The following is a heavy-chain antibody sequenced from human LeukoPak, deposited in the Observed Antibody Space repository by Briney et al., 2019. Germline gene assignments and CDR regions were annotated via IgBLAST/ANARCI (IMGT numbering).Heavy chain of an antibody. CDR1: GFIFCSHN. J-gene: IGHJ4*02. Sequence: GGSLGLSCGASGFIFCSHNMRWVRQAPGKGLGGVSANTGSGFTTYYADSVKGRFTISRDNSKNMLYLQMNSLRAEDTALYYCAREASSSNPDYWGQGTPVTVSS. CDR2: NTGSGFTT. D-gene: IGHD6-13*01. V-gene: IGHV3-23*01. CDR3: AREASSSNPDY.